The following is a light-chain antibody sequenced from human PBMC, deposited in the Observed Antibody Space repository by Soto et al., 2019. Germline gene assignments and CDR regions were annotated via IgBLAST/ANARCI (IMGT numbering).Light chain of an antibody. CDR1: SSNIGRNT. V-gene: IGLV1-44*01. Sequence: QSVLTQPPSASGTPGQRVTISCSGSSSNIGRNTVESYSQLPGTAPKLLIGRSDQRPSGVPDRFSASQSGTSASLDISGLQSEDEADYICAAWDDSLNAWAFGGGTKLTVL. J-gene: IGLJ3*02. CDR3: AAWDDSLNAWA. CDR2: RSD.